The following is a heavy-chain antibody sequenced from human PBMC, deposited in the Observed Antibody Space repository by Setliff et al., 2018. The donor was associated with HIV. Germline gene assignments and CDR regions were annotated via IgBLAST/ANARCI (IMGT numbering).Heavy chain of an antibody. D-gene: IGHD5-18*01. J-gene: IGHJ1*01. V-gene: IGHV4-38-2*01. CDR3: ARHVRGYSYGFGRHRAYFQY. Sequence: PSETLSLTCAVSGYSISSGYYWGWIRQPPGKGLEWIGSIYHSGSTYYNPSLKSRVTISVATSKNQFSMKRSSVTAADTAVYYCARHVRGYSYGFGRHRAYFQYWGQGTQVTVSS. CDR2: IYHSGST. CDR1: GYSISSGYY.